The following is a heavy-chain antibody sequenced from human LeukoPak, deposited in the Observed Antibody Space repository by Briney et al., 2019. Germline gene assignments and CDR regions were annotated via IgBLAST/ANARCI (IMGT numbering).Heavy chain of an antibody. Sequence: GGSLRLSCAASGFTFSSYEMNWDRQAPGKGLEWVSYISSSGSIIYYADSVKGRFTISRDSAKNSLYLQMNSLRAEDTAVYYCATETIGRHYDYWGQGTLLTVSS. D-gene: IGHD1-14*01. CDR3: ATETIGRHYDY. CDR2: ISSSGSII. V-gene: IGHV3-48*03. CDR1: GFTFSSYE. J-gene: IGHJ4*02.